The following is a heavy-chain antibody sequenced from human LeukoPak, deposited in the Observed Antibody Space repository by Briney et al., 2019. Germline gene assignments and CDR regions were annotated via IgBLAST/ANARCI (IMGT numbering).Heavy chain of an antibody. CDR2: ISYDGSNK. CDR3: AKDQGVLLWFGELLDDAFDI. D-gene: IGHD3-10*01. Sequence: GGSLRLSCAASGFTFNSYAMHWVRQAPGKGLEWVAVISYDGSNKYYGDSVEGRFTISRDNSKNTLYLQMNSLRAEDTAAYYCAKDQGVLLWFGELLDDAFDIWGQGTMVTVSS. J-gene: IGHJ3*02. CDR1: GFTFNSYA. V-gene: IGHV3-30*04.